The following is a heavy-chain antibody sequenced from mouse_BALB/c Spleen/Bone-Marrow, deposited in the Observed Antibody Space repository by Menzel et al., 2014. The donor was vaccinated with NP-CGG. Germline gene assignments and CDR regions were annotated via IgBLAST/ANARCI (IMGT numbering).Heavy chain of an antibody. V-gene: IGHV1-7*01. CDR2: INPSTGYT. D-gene: IGHD2-4*01. CDR1: GCTFTSYW. Sequence: QVQLQQSGAELAKPGAPVKMSCKASGCTFTSYWMHWVRQRPGQGLEWIGYINPSTGYTEYNQRFKDKATLAAVKSSTTAYMQLSSLTSEDSAVYYCARDDYDAFAYWGQGTLVTVSA. J-gene: IGHJ3*01. CDR3: ARDDYDAFAY.